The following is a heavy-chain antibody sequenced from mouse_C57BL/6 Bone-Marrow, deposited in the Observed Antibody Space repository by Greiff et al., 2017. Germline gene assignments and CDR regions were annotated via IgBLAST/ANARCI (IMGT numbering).Heavy chain of an antibody. CDR2: IDPENGDT. D-gene: IGHD1-1*01. CDR1: GFNIKDDY. Sequence: EVQLQQSGAELVRPGASVKLSCTASGFNIKDDYMHWVKQRPEQGLEWIGWIDPENGDTEYASKFHGKATITADTASNTAYLQLSSLTSEDTAVYYCTTYDYGSSYPLFDYWGQGTTLTVSS. V-gene: IGHV14-4*01. J-gene: IGHJ2*01. CDR3: TTYDYGSSYPLFDY.